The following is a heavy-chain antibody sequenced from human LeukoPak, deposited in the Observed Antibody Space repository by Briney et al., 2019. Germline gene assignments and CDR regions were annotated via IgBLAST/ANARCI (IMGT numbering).Heavy chain of an antibody. J-gene: IGHJ4*02. CDR3: ARESNDSSGYYRYFDY. D-gene: IGHD3-22*01. Sequence: PGGSLRLSCAASGFTFSSYDMHWVRQATGKGLEWVSAIGTAGDTYYPGSVKGRFTISRENAKNSLYLQMNSLRAGDTAVYYCARESNDSSGYYRYFDYWGQGTLVTVSS. CDR2: IGTAGDT. CDR1: GFTFSSYD. V-gene: IGHV3-13*01.